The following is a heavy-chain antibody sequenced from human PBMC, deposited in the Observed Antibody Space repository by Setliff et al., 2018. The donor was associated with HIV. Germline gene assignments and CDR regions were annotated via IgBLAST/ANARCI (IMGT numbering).Heavy chain of an antibody. D-gene: IGHD4-17*01. CDR2: IYPGDSDT. CDR3: ARRRGTYGNALDI. V-gene: IGHV5-51*01. Sequence: GESLKISCKGSRYSFTNYWIGWVRQMPGKGLEWMGIIYPGDSDTRYSPAFQGQVTISADKSINTAYLQWSSLEASDSAIYYCARRRGTYGNALDIWGQGTLVTVSS. CDR1: RYSFTNYW. J-gene: IGHJ3*02.